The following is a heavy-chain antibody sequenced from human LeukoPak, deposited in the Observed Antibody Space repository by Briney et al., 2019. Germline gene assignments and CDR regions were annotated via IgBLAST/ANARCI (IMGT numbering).Heavy chain of an antibody. CDR1: GGSISSGGYS. CDR3: ARRQLRGAFDY. V-gene: IGHV4-34*01. J-gene: IGHJ4*02. D-gene: IGHD1-1*01. Sequence: SETLSLTCAVSGGSISSGGYSWSWIRQPPGKGLEWIGEINHSGSTNYNPSLKSRVTISVDTSKNQFSLKLSSVTAADTAVYYCARRQLRGAFDYWGQGTLVTVSS. CDR2: INHSGST.